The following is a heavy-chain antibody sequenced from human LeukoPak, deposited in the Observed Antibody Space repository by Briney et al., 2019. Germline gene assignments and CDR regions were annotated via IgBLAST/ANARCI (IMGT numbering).Heavy chain of an antibody. J-gene: IGHJ4*02. CDR2: IYTSGST. CDR3: ARRYYDSFSGGFDY. D-gene: IGHD3-22*01. Sequence: SETLSLTCTVSGGSISTYYWSWFRQPPGKGLEWIGRIYTSGSTNYNPSLKSRVAISVDTSKNQFSLKLSSVTAADTAVYYCARRYYDSFSGGFDYWGQGTLVTVSS. CDR1: GGSISTYY. V-gene: IGHV4-4*08.